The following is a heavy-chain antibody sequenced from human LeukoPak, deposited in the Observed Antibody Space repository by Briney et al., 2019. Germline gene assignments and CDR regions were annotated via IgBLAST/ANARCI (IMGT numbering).Heavy chain of an antibody. Sequence: GASVKVSCKASGYTFTSYDINWVRQAPGQGLEWMGGIIPIFGTANYAQKFQGRVTITTEESTSTGYLELSSLRSEDTALYYCSSAGEIDAMFEYYFDYWGQGTLVTVSS. V-gene: IGHV1-69*05. D-gene: IGHD3-10*02. CDR2: IIPIFGTA. J-gene: IGHJ4*02. CDR3: SSAGEIDAMFEYYFDY. CDR1: GYTFTSYD.